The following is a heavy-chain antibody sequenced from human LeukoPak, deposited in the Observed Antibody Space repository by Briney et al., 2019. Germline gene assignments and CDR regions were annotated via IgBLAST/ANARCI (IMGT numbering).Heavy chain of an antibody. V-gene: IGHV1-58*01. CDR2: IVVGSGNT. J-gene: IGHJ6*02. Sequence: ASVKVSCTTSGFTFTRSAVQWVRQARGQRLEWVGWIVVGSGNTNYAQRFQERVTITRDMSTSTAYMELSSLRSEDTAVYYCAAGVVAHYGMDVWGQGTTVTVSS. CDR3: AAGVVAHYGMDV. CDR1: GFTFTRSA. D-gene: IGHD2-21*01.